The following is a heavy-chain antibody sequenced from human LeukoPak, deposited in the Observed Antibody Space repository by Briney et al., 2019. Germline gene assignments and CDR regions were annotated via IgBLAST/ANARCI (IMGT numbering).Heavy chain of an antibody. CDR3: ARVGGTNYYYYGMDV. V-gene: IGHV4-59*01. CDR2: IYHSGST. D-gene: IGHD1-26*01. Sequence: SETLSLTCIVSGGSISTYYWNWIRQPPGKGLEWIGYIYHSGSTNYNPSLKSRVTISVDTSKNQFSLKLSSVTAADTAVYYCARVGGTNYYYYGMDVWGQGTTVTVSS. J-gene: IGHJ6*02. CDR1: GGSISTYY.